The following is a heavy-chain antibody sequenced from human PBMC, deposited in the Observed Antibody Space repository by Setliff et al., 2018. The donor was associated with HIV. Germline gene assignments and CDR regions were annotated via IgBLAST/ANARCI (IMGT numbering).Heavy chain of an antibody. CDR2: IYSGGST. CDR3: AKGFFNNRNDYGDYFDY. V-gene: IGHV3-66*01. Sequence: GGSLRLSCAASGFNVTINDMSWVRQGPGKGLEWGSVIYSGGSTYYADSVKGRFTIFRDNSKNTLFLQMNSLRAEDTAVYYCAKGFFNNRNDYGDYFDYWGRGTLVTVS. J-gene: IGHJ4*02. D-gene: IGHD4-17*01. CDR1: GFNVTIND.